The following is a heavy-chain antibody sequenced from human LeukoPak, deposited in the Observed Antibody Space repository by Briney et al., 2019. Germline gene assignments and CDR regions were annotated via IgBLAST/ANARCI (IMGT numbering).Heavy chain of an antibody. V-gene: IGHV4-34*01. CDR1: GGSFSGYY. D-gene: IGHD3-3*01. CDR2: INHSGST. CDR3: ASQYYDFWSGYYR. J-gene: IGHJ4*02. Sequence: KTSETLSLTCAVYGGSFSGYYWSWIRQPPGKGLEWIGEINHSGSTNYNPSLKSRVTISVDTSKSQFSLKLSSVTAADTAVYYCASQYYDFWSGYYRWGQGTLVTVSS.